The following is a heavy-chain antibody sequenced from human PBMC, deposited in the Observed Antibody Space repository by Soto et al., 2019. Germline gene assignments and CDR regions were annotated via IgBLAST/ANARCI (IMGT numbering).Heavy chain of an antibody. Sequence: GECLKSSGKGSGYSFTSYCISWVLQMPGKGLEWMGRIDPSDSYTNYSPSFQGHVTISADKSISTAYLQWSSLKASDTAMYYCARHILVGACDYWGQGTLVTVSS. CDR2: IDPSDSYT. CDR1: GYSFTSYC. CDR3: ARHILVGACDY. D-gene: IGHD1-26*01. J-gene: IGHJ4*02. V-gene: IGHV5-10-1*01.